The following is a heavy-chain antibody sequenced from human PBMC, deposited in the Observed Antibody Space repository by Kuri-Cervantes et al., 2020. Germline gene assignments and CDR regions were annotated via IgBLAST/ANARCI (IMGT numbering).Heavy chain of an antibody. V-gene: IGHV5-51*01. CDR3: ARGAQGYGPTHNWFDP. CDR1: GYSFTCYW. Sequence: KVSCKGSGYSFTCYWIGWVRQMPGKGLEWMGIIYPGDSDTRYSPSFQGQVTISADKSISTAYLQWSSLKASDTAMYYCARGAQGYGPTHNWFDPWGQGTLVTVSS. D-gene: IGHD6-13*01. J-gene: IGHJ5*02. CDR2: IYPGDSDT.